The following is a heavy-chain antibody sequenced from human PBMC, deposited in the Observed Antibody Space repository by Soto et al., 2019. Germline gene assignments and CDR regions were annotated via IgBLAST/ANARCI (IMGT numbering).Heavy chain of an antibody. CDR1: GFTFSSYA. D-gene: IGHD3-9*01. CDR3: AKDLGYYDILTGYSPPWDFDY. Sequence: GGSLRLSCAASGFTFSSYAMSWVRQAPGKGLEWVSAISGSGGSTYYADSVKGRFTISRDNSKNTLYLQMNSLRAEDTAVYYCAKDLGYYDILTGYSPPWDFDYWGQGTLVTVSS. V-gene: IGHV3-23*01. J-gene: IGHJ4*02. CDR2: ISGSGGST.